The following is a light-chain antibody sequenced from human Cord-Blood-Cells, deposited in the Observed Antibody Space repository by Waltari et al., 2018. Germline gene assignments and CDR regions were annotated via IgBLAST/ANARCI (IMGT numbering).Light chain of an antibody. J-gene: IGLJ3*02. CDR1: SSDVGGYNY. Sequence: QSALTQPASVSGSPGQSITISCTGTSSDVGGYNYVSWYQQHPGKAPKLMIYDVSNRPSGVSNRFSGSKSGTTASLTISGLQAEDEADYYCSSYTSSSTRVFGGGTTLTVL. CDR3: SSYTSSSTRV. CDR2: DVS. V-gene: IGLV2-14*03.